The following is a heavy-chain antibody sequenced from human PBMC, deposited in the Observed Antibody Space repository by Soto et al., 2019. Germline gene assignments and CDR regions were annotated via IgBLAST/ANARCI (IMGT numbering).Heavy chain of an antibody. V-gene: IGHV3-23*01. D-gene: IGHD2-15*01. CDR1: GFTFSSYA. Sequence: PGGSLRLSCAASGFTFSSYAMSWVRQAPGKGLEWVSAISGSGGSTYYADSVKGRFTISRDNSKNTLYLQMNSLRAEDTAVYYCAKVSGEKGWWQLLKEIWFDPWGQGTLVTVSS. J-gene: IGHJ5*02. CDR3: AKVSGEKGWWQLLKEIWFDP. CDR2: ISGSGGST.